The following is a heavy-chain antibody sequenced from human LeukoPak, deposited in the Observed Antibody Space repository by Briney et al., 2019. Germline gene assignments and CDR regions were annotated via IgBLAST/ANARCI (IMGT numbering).Heavy chain of an antibody. CDR2: IYYSGST. Sequence: SETLSLTCTVSGGSLSSYYWSSIRQPPGKGLEWIGYIYYSGSTSYNPSLKSRVTVSVDTSKNQFSLKLSSVTAADTALYYCAREDGSSWYYFDSWGQGTLVTVSS. D-gene: IGHD6-13*01. CDR3: AREDGSSWYYFDS. J-gene: IGHJ4*02. V-gene: IGHV4-59*12. CDR1: GGSLSSYY.